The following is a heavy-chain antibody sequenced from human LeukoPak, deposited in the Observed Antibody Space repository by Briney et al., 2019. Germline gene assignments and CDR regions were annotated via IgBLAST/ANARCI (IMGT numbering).Heavy chain of an antibody. J-gene: IGHJ5*02. CDR2: IYYSGST. CDR1: GGSISSYY. D-gene: IGHD6-13*01. CDR3: ARDHSSSWLTFDP. V-gene: IGHV4-59*01. Sequence: SETLSLTCTVSGGSISSYYWSWIRQPPGKGLEWIGYIYYSGSTNYNPSLKSRVTISVDTSKNQFSLKLSSVTAADTAVYYCARDHSSSWLTFDPWGQGTLVTVSS.